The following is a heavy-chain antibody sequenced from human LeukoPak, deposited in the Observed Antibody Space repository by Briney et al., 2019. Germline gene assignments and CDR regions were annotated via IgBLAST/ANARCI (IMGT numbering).Heavy chain of an antibody. CDR3: AKDSDGSSWTPDY. D-gene: IGHD6-13*01. CDR2: ISGSGGST. J-gene: IGHJ4*02. V-gene: IGHV3-23*01. CDR1: GFTFSSYG. Sequence: GGSLRLSCAASGFTFSSYGMSWVRQAPGKGLEWVSAISGSGGSTYYADSVKGRFTISRDNSKNTLYLQMNSLRAEDTAVYYCAKDSDGSSWTPDYWGQGTLVTVSS.